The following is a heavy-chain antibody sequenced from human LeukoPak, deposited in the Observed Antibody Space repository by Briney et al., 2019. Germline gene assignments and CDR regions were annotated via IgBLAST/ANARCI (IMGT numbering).Heavy chain of an antibody. Sequence: SETLSLTCTVSGGSISSYYWSWLRQPPGKGLEWIGYIYYSGSTNYNPSVKSRVTISVDTSKNQFSLKLSSVTAADTAVYYCARGFGVVTAISNYYYMDVWGKGTTVTVSS. CDR3: ARGFGVVTAISNYYYMDV. V-gene: IGHV4-59*01. D-gene: IGHD2-21*02. J-gene: IGHJ6*03. CDR2: IYYSGST. CDR1: GGSISSYY.